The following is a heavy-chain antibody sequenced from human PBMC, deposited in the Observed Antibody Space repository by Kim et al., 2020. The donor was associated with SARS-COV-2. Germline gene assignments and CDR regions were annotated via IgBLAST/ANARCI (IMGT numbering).Heavy chain of an antibody. CDR1: GGSISSGGYY. CDR2: IYYSGST. V-gene: IGHV4-31*03. Sequence: SETLSLTCTVSGGSISSGGYYWSWIRQHPGKGLEWIGYIYYSGSTYYNPSLKSRVTISVDTSKNQFSLKLSSVTAADTAVYYCARVQPMGIAAAGTSAIYFDYWGQGTLVTVSS. CDR3: ARVQPMGIAAAGTSAIYFDY. J-gene: IGHJ4*02. D-gene: IGHD6-13*01.